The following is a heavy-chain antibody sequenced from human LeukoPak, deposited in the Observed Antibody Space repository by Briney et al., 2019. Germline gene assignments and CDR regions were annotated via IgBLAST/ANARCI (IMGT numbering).Heavy chain of an antibody. V-gene: IGHV1-2*02. CDR3: ARPAQPWWLVHFAFDI. CDR2: IIPNSGGT. D-gene: IGHD6-19*01. J-gene: IGHJ3*02. Sequence: GASVKVSCKASGYTFTGYYMHWVRLVPGQGLEWMGWIIPNSGGTKYGQKFQGRVTMTRDTSIRTAYMELSNLESDDTAVYYCARPAQPWWLVHFAFDIWGQGTMVTVSS. CDR1: GYTFTGYY.